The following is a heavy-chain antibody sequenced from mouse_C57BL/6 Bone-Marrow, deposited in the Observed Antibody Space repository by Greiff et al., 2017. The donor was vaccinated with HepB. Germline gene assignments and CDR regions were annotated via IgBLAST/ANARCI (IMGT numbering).Heavy chain of an antibody. CDR2: IYPGSGST. CDR1: GYTFTSYW. V-gene: IGHV1-55*01. J-gene: IGHJ4*01. Sequence: QVQLQQPGAELVKPGASVKMSCKASGYTFTSYWITWVKQRPGQGLEWIGDIYPGSGSTNYNEKFKSKATLTVDTSSSTAYMQLSSLTSEDSAVYYCARKTPITTVVGGYAMDYWGQGTSGTVSS. D-gene: IGHD1-1*01. CDR3: ARKTPITTVVGGYAMDY.